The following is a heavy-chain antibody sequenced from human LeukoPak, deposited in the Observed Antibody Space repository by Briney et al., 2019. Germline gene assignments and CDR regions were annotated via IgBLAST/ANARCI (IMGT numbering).Heavy chain of an antibody. CDR2: ISGSGGST. V-gene: IGHV3-23*01. CDR1: GFIFSSYA. J-gene: IGHJ4*02. CDR3: ARDREWLRPQDY. Sequence: GGSLRLSCATSGFIFSSYAMSWVRQTPGKGLECVSTISGSGGSTCYADSVRGRFTISRDNSKNTLYLQMNTLRAEDTAIYFCARDREWLRPQDYWGQGTLVTVSS. D-gene: IGHD5-12*01.